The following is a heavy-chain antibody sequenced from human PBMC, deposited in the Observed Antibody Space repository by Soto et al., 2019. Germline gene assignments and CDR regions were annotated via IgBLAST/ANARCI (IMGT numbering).Heavy chain of an antibody. V-gene: IGHV1-69*13. Sequence: SVKVSCKASGGTFSNYAISWVRQAPGQGLEWMGGIIPIFGTANYAQKFQGRVTITAAESTSTAYMELSSLRSEDTAVYYCARVPCSSTSCRIGDDGMDVWGQGTTVTASS. CDR1: GGTFSNYA. J-gene: IGHJ6*02. D-gene: IGHD2-2*01. CDR2: IIPIFGTA. CDR3: ARVPCSSTSCRIGDDGMDV.